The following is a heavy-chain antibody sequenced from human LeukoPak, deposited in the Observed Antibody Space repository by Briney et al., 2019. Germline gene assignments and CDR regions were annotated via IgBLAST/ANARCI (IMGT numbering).Heavy chain of an antibody. V-gene: IGHV3-23*01. D-gene: IGHD3-22*01. CDR2: TSGSGGST. Sequence: AGGSLRLSCAASGFTFSSYAMSWVRQAQGQGLEWVSATSGSGGSTYYAGSVKGRFTISRDNSKNTLYLQMNSLRAEDTAVYYCAKYITMIVVVITGAFDYWGQGTLVTVSS. CDR1: GFTFSSYA. J-gene: IGHJ4*02. CDR3: AKYITMIVVVITGAFDY.